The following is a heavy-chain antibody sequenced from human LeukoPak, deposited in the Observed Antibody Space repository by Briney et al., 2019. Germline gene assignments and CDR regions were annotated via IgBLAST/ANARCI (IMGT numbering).Heavy chain of an antibody. CDR3: AKDQSSSSWSLDY. D-gene: IGHD6-13*01. CDR1: GFTVSSNY. CDR2: IYSGGST. Sequence: GGSLRLSCAASGFTVSSNYMSWVRQAPGKGLEWVSVIYSGGSTYYADSVKGRFTISRDNSKNTLYLQMNSLRAEDTAVYYCAKDQSSSSWSLDYWGQGTLVTVSS. J-gene: IGHJ4*02. V-gene: IGHV3-53*01.